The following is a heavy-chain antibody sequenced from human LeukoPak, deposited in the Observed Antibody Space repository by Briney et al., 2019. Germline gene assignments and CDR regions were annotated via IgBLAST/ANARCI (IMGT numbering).Heavy chain of an antibody. CDR2: INPNSGGT. Sequence: ASVKVSCKASGYTFTGYYMHWVRQAPGQGLEWMGWINPNSGGTNYAQKFQGRVTMTRDTSISTAYMELSRLRSDDTAVYYCAGDLEGAMVRGENFDYWGQGTLVTVSS. D-gene: IGHD3-10*01. J-gene: IGHJ4*02. CDR3: AGDLEGAMVRGENFDY. CDR1: GYTFTGYY. V-gene: IGHV1-2*02.